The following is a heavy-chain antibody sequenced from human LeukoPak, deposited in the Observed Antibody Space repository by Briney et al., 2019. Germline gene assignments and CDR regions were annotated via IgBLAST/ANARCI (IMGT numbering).Heavy chain of an antibody. J-gene: IGHJ6*02. CDR2: INHSGST. CDR1: GGSFSGYY. D-gene: IGHD3-10*01. V-gene: IGHV4-34*01. CDR3: ARGGSVLLWFPYGMDV. Sequence: PSETLSLTCAVYGGSFSGYYWSWIRQPPGKGLEWSGEINHSGSTNYNPSLKSRVTISVDTSKNQFSLKLSSVTAADTAVYYCARGGSVLLWFPYGMDVWGQGTTVTVSS.